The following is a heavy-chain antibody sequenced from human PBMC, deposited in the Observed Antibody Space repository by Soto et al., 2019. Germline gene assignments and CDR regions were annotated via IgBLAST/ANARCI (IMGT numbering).Heavy chain of an antibody. CDR3: AGAFHDESSGYYYGD. Sequence: QVQLVQSGAEVKKPGSSVKVSCKASGGTFSSYTISWVRQAPGQGLEWMGRIIPILGIANYAQKFQGRVTITADKSTSTAYMELSSLRSEDTAVYYCAGAFHDESSGYYYGDWGQGTLVTVSS. D-gene: IGHD3-22*01. J-gene: IGHJ4*02. CDR1: GGTFSSYT. CDR2: IIPILGIA. V-gene: IGHV1-69*02.